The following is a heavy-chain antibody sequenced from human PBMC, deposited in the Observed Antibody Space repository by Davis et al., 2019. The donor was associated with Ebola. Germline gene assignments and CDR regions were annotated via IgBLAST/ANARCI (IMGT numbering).Heavy chain of an antibody. J-gene: IGHJ6*02. D-gene: IGHD5/OR15-5a*01. V-gene: IGHV1-2*04. Sequence: AASVKVSCKASGYTFTSYYMHWVRQAPGQGLEWMGWINPNSGGTNYAQKFQGWVTMTRDTSISTAYMELSRLRSDDTAVYYCARDRFFYDSGDYYYYGMDVWGQGTTVTVSS. CDR2: INPNSGGT. CDR1: GYTFTSYY. CDR3: ARDRFFYDSGDYYYYGMDV.